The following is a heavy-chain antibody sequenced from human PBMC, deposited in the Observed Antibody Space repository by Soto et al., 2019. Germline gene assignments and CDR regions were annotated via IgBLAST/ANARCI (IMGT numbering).Heavy chain of an antibody. D-gene: IGHD1-7*01. V-gene: IGHV4-31*03. CDR1: GGSISSGGYY. J-gene: IGHJ4*02. CDR2: IYYSGST. Sequence: SETLSLTYTVSGGSISSGGYYWSWIRQHPGKGLEWIGYIYYSGSTYYNPSLKSRVTISVDTSKNQFSLKLSSVTAADTAVYYCARVPRGYNWNYESLAYFDYWGQGTLVTVSS. CDR3: ARVPRGYNWNYESLAYFDY.